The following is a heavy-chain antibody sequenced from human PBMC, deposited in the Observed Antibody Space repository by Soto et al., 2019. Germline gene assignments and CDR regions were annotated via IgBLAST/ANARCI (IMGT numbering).Heavy chain of an antibody. J-gene: IGHJ6*02. D-gene: IGHD2-2*01. V-gene: IGHV6-1*01. CDR3: ARGEIVVVPAAYGMDV. CDR1: GDSVSSNSAA. Sequence: SQTLSLTCAISGDSVSSNSAAWSWIRQSPSRGLEWLGRTYYRSKWYNDYAVSVKSRITINPDTSKNQFSLQLNSVTPEDTAVYYCARGEIVVVPAAYGMDVWGQGTTVTVS. CDR2: TYYRSKWYN.